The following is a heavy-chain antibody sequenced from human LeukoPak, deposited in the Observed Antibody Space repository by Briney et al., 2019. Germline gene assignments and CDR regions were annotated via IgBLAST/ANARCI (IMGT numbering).Heavy chain of an antibody. CDR3: TTCLRYFVCFDY. CDR1: GFTFGNAW. Sequence: PGGSLRLSCAASGFTFGNAWMSWVRQAPGKGLEWFGRIKSKTDGGTTDYAAPVKGRFTISRDDSKNTLYLQMNSLNTEDTAVYYCTTCLRYFVCFDYWGQGTLVTVSS. D-gene: IGHD3-9*01. J-gene: IGHJ4*02. V-gene: IGHV3-15*01. CDR2: IKSKTDGGTT.